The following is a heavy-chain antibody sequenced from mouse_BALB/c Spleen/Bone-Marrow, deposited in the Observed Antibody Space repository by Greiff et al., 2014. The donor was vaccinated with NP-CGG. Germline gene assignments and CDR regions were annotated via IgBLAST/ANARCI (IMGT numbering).Heavy chain of an antibody. Sequence: VQLQQSGAELARPGASVKMSCRASGYTFTTYTMHWVKQRPGQGLEWIGYISPSSGYTYYNQKFKDKATLTADKSSSAAYLQLSSLTSEDSAVYYCARVYGNYDAMDYWGQGTSVTVSS. V-gene: IGHV1-4*01. CDR3: ARVYGNYDAMDY. CDR2: ISPSSGYT. J-gene: IGHJ4*01. D-gene: IGHD2-1*01. CDR1: GYTFTTYT.